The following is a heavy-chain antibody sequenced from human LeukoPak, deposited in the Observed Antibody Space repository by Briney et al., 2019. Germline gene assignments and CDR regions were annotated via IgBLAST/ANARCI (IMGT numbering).Heavy chain of an antibody. Sequence: SETLSLTCTVSGGSISSGDYYWSWIRQHPGKGLEWIGYIYYSGSTYYNPSLKSQVTISVDTSKNQFSLRLSSVTAADTAVYYCARGHFDWPYYFDYWGQGTLVTVSS. V-gene: IGHV4-31*01. CDR3: ARGHFDWPYYFDY. CDR2: IYYSGST. CDR1: GGSISSGDYY. J-gene: IGHJ4*02. D-gene: IGHD3-9*01.